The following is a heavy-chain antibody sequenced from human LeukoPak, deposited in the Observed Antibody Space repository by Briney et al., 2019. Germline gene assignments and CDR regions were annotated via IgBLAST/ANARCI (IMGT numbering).Heavy chain of an antibody. CDR2: ISSSSSYI. CDR1: GFTFSSYS. CDR3: ARASPLWFGELLHNWFDP. Sequence: GGSLRLSCAASGFTFSSYSMNWVRQAPGKGLEWVSSISSSSSYIYYADSVKGRFTISRDNAKNSLYLQMNSLRAEDTAVYYCARASPLWFGELLHNWFDPWGQGTLVTVSS. D-gene: IGHD3-10*01. J-gene: IGHJ5*02. V-gene: IGHV3-21*01.